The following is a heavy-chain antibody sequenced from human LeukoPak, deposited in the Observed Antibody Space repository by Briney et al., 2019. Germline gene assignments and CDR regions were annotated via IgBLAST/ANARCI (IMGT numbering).Heavy chain of an antibody. CDR3: AKGITIFGRNYYGMDV. CDR1: RFTFSSYG. D-gene: IGHD3-3*01. CDR2: ISGSGSNK. J-gene: IGHJ6*02. Sequence: GGSLRLSCAASRFTFSSYGMNWVRQAPGKGLEWVSAISGSGSNKYYADSVKGRFTISRDNSKNTLFLQMNSLRAEDTAVYYCAKGITIFGRNYYGMDVWGQGTTVTVSS. V-gene: IGHV3-23*01.